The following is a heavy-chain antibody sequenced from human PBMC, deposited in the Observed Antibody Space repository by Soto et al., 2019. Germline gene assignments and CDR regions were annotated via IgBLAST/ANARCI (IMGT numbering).Heavy chain of an antibody. CDR1: GFSITSFA. J-gene: IGHJ4*02. Sequence: PGGSLRLSCVASGFSITSFAMSWVRQAPGKGLEWASAISASGGSTYADSVKGRFTISRDNSKNTLYLQMNSLRVEDTAVYYCAKVLSSGSYSGALEYWGQGALGTVSS. CDR3: AKVLSSGSYSGALEY. V-gene: IGHV3-23*01. CDR2: ISASGGST. D-gene: IGHD1-26*01.